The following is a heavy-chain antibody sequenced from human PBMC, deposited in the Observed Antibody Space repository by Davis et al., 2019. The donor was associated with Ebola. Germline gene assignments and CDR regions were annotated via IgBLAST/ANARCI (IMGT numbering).Heavy chain of an antibody. Sequence: GESLKISCAASGFTFSSYAMHWVRQAPGKGLEWVSAISGSGGSTYYADSVKGRFTISRDNSKNTLYLQMNSLRAEDTAVYYCAKVYYYDSSGYYRPYYYYGMDVWGQGTTVTVSS. V-gene: IGHV3-23*01. CDR2: ISGSGGST. CDR3: AKVYYYDSSGYYRPYYYYGMDV. D-gene: IGHD3-22*01. CDR1: GFTFSSYA. J-gene: IGHJ6*02.